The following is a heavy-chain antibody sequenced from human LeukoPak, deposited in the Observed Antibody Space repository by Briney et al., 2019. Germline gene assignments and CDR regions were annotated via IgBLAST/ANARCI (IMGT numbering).Heavy chain of an antibody. CDR2: INHSGST. D-gene: IGHD3-16*01. CDR1: GGSFSGYY. V-gene: IGHV4-34*01. J-gene: IGHJ6*03. CDR3: ARLSLRPYYYYYYMDV. Sequence: SETLSLTCAVYGGSFSGYYWSWIRQPPGKGLEWIEEINHSGSTNYNPSLKSRVTISVDTSKNQFSLKLSSVTAADTAVYYCARLSLRPYYYYYYMDVWGKGTTVTISS.